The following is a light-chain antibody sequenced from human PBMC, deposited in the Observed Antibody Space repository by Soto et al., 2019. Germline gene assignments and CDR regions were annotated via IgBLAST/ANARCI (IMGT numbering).Light chain of an antibody. J-gene: IGKJ4*01. CDR2: GAS. V-gene: IGKV3-20*01. CDR1: QSVSSSY. Sequence: EIVLTPSPGTLSLSPGERATLSCRASQSVSSSYLAWYQQKPGQAPRLLIFGASGRATGIPERFSGSGSGTDFSLTISRLEPEDSAVYYCQQYGSSLLTFGGGTKVDIK. CDR3: QQYGSSLLT.